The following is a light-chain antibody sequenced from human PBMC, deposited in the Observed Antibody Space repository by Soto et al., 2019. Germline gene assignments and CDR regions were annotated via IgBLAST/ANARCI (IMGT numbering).Light chain of an antibody. CDR2: EVS. J-gene: IGLJ3*02. V-gene: IGLV2-14*01. CDR3: SSYTSSSTWV. Sequence: QSALTQPASVSGSPGQSITISCTGTSSDVGGYNYVSWYQQHPGKAPKLMIYEVSNRPSGVSNRFSGPKSGNTASLTISGLQAEDEDDYYCSSYTSSSTWVFGGGTKLTVL. CDR1: SSDVGGYNY.